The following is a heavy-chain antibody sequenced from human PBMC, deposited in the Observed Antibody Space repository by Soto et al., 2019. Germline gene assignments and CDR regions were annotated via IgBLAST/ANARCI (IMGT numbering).Heavy chain of an antibody. V-gene: IGHV4-59*01. D-gene: IGHD2-2*01. CDR3: ARSDIVVVPAAIRTHYYNYGMGV. CDR1: GGSISSYY. CDR2: IYYSGST. Sequence: PSETLSLTCTVSGGSISSYYWSWIRQTPGKGLGWIGYIYYSGSTNYNPSLKSRVTISVDTSKNQFSLKLSSVTAADTAVYYCARSDIVVVPAAIRTHYYNYGMGVWDQGTTVTVSS. J-gene: IGHJ6*02.